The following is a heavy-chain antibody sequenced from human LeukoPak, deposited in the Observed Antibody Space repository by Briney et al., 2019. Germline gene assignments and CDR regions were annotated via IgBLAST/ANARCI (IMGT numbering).Heavy chain of an antibody. CDR2: ISYDGSNK. CDR3: ARDYRSTFDY. D-gene: IGHD1-26*01. V-gene: IGHV3-30-3*01. CDR1: GFTFSSYA. Sequence: GGSLRLSCAASGFTFSSYAMHWVRQAPGKGLEWVAVISYDGSNKYYADSVKGRFTISRDNSKNTLYLQMNSLRAEDTAVYYCARDYRSTFDYWGQGTLVTVSS. J-gene: IGHJ4*02.